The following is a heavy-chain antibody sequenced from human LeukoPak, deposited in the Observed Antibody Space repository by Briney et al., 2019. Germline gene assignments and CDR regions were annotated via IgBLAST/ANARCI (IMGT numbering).Heavy chain of an antibody. D-gene: IGHD3-10*01. V-gene: IGHV4-39*01. CDR1: VGSISGSSYS. CDR2: IYYSGNT. J-gene: IGHJ4*02. CDR3: ARLKEGIDY. Sequence: SETLSLTCAVSVGSISGSSYSCGWIRQHPGKGLEWIGNIYYSGNTYYTPSLKSRHAISLDTSKNQFPLQLTSGTASDTAVYYCARLKEGIDYWGQGTLVTVSS.